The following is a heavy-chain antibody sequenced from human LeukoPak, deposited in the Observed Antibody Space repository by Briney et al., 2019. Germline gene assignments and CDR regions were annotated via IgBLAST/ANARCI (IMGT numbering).Heavy chain of an antibody. CDR2: IFYSGST. Sequence: SETLSLTCTVSGGSISTSNYYWGWIRQPPGKGLEWIGNIFYSGSTYYSPSLKSRATISIDNAKNQFSLKVRSVTAADTAVYFCARDNPRTTGYSSGSTFDVWGQGTLVTVSS. V-gene: IGHV4-39*07. D-gene: IGHD2-15*01. J-gene: IGHJ4*02. CDR1: GGSISTSNYY. CDR3: ARDNPRTTGYSSGSTFDV.